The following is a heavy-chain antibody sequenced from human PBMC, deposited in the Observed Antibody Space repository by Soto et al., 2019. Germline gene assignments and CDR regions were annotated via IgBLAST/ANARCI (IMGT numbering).Heavy chain of an antibody. D-gene: IGHD3-22*01. CDR3: ARAPGDYYDSSGSLYFDY. V-gene: IGHV4-31*03. J-gene: IGHJ4*02. CDR2: IYYSGNT. Sequence: QLQLQESGPGLVKPSQTLSLTCTVSGVSISSGGYYWSWIRQHPGKGLEWIGYIYYSGNTYYNPSLKSRVAISVDTSKNQFSLKLSSVTAADTAVYYCARAPGDYYDSSGSLYFDYWGQGTLGTVSS. CDR1: GVSISSGGYY.